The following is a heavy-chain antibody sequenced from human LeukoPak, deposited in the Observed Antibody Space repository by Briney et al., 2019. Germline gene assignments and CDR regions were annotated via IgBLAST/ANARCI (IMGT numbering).Heavy chain of an antibody. V-gene: IGHV1-69*13. CDR3: ARAGIRFRDEISSDY. J-gene: IGHJ4*02. CDR1: GGTFSSYA. Sequence: GASVKVSCKASGGTFSSYAISWVRQAPGQGLEWMGGIIPIFGTANYAQKFQGRVTITADESTSTAYMELSSLRSEDTAVYYCARAGIRFRDEISSDYWGQGTLVTVSS. CDR2: IIPIFGTA. D-gene: IGHD3-3*02.